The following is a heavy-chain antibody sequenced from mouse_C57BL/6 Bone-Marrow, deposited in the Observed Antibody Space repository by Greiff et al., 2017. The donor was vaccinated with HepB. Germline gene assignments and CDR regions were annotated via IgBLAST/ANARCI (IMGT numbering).Heavy chain of an antibody. Sequence: VQLQQPGAELVKPGASVKLSCKASGYTFTSYGISWVKQRTGQGLEWIGEIYPRSGNTYYNEKFKGKATLTADKSSSTAYMELRSLTSEDSAVYFCARGRYYGSRNYAMDYWGQGTSVTVSS. J-gene: IGHJ4*01. CDR2: IYPRSGNT. CDR1: GYTFTSYG. V-gene: IGHV1-81*01. CDR3: ARGRYYGSRNYAMDY. D-gene: IGHD1-1*01.